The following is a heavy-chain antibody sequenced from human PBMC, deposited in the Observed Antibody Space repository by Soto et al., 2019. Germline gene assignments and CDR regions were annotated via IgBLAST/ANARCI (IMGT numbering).Heavy chain of an antibody. D-gene: IGHD2-2*03. CDR2: INADGSST. CDR1: GFTFSNYW. J-gene: IGHJ4*02. CDR3: ARDPGMDPDNFDY. Sequence: PGGSLRLSCAASGFTFSNYWMHWVRQAPGKGLVWVSRINADGSSTSYVDSVKGRFTISRDNAENTVYLQMNSLRAEDTAVYYCARDPGMDPDNFDYWGQGTLVTVSS. V-gene: IGHV3-74*01.